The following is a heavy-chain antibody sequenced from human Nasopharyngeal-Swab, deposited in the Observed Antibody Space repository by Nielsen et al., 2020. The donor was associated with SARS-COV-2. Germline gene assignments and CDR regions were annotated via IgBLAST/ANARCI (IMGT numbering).Heavy chain of an antibody. V-gene: IGHV3-74*03. CDR1: GFTFSNYW. CDR2: VSPDGTST. Sequence: GESLKISCAASGFTFSNYWMHWVRQAPGKGLVWVSRVSPDGTSTTYADSVKGRFTVSRDNAKNTLYLQLNSLRAEDTAVYHCAKANTRDFDYWGQGTLVTVSS. CDR3: AKANTRDFDY. J-gene: IGHJ4*02.